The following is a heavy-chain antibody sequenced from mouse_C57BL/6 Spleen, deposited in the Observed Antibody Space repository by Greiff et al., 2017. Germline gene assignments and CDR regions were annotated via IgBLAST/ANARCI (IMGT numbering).Heavy chain of an antibody. J-gene: IGHJ2*01. CDR1: GYSFTSYY. V-gene: IGHV1-66*01. Sequence: QVQLQQSGPELVKPGASVKISCKASGYSFTSYYIHWVKQRPGQGLEWIGWIYPGSGNTKYNEKFKGKATLTADTSSSTAYMQLSSLTSEDSAVYYCARALEGYYDYWGQGTTLTVSS. D-gene: IGHD2-3*01. CDR3: ARALEGYYDY. CDR2: IYPGSGNT.